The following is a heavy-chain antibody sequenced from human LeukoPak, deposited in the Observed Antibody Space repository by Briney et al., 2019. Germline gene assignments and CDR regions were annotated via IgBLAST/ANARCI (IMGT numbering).Heavy chain of an antibody. Sequence: PGGSLRLSCAASGFTFSSYAMSWVRQAPGKGLEWVSAISGSGGSTYYADSVKGRFTISRDNSKNTLYLQMNSLRAGDTAVYYCAKDHGWELPSQSDYWGQGTLVTVSS. V-gene: IGHV3-23*01. CDR2: ISGSGGST. J-gene: IGHJ4*02. CDR1: GFTFSSYA. D-gene: IGHD1-26*01. CDR3: AKDHGWELPSQSDY.